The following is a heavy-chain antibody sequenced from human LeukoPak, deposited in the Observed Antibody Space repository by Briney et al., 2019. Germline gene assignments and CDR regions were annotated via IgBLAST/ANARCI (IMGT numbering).Heavy chain of an antibody. D-gene: IGHD6-19*01. CDR2: ISSSGSTI. CDR1: GFTFSTYS. CDR3: ARDSSSGWSHIDY. V-gene: IGHV3-48*04. Sequence: GGSLRLSCAASGFTFSTYSMNWVRQAPGKGLEWVSYISSSGSTIYYADSVKGRFTISRDNAKNSLYLQMNSLRAEDTAVYYCARDSSSGWSHIDYWGQGTLVTVSS. J-gene: IGHJ4*02.